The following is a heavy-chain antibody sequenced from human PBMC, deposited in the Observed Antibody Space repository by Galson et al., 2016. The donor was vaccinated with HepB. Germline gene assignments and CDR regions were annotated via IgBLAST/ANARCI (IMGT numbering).Heavy chain of an antibody. V-gene: IGHV1-69*06. CDR1: GGSFNNYA. CDR2: IIPIFGTP. J-gene: IGHJ6*03. D-gene: IGHD6-13*01. Sequence: SVKVSCKASGGSFNNYAINWVRQAPGQGLEWMGGIIPIFGTPYYAQKFRGRVTITADTSSSTVYMELSSLRSEDTAVYYCARGLSSSWGHYYYYYMDVWGKGTTVIASS. CDR3: ARGLSSSWGHYYYYYMDV.